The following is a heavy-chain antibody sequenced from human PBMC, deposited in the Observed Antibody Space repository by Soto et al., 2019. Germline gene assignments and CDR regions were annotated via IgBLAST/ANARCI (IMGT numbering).Heavy chain of an antibody. J-gene: IGHJ6*02. CDR1: GGTFNNNA. CDR3: ARPYDSSDYYGGGMDV. D-gene: IGHD3-22*01. Sequence: SVKVSCKASGGTFNNNAISWVRQAPGQGLEWMGGIIPILGTANYAQKFRGRVTITADESTSTGYMDLSSLRSEDTAVYYCARPYDSSDYYGGGMDVWGQGTTVTV. CDR2: IIPILGTA. V-gene: IGHV1-69*13.